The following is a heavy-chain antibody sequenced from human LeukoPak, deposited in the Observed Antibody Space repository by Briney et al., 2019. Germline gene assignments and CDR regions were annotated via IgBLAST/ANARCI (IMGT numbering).Heavy chain of an antibody. D-gene: IGHD3-22*01. Sequence: PSETLSLTCTVSGGSITSSTYNWGWIRQPPGKGLEWIGSIYHSGSTFYNPSLKSRVTISINTSKNQFPLKLSSVTAADTAVYYCASQPYYDSSGYYFYGGQGTLVTVSS. CDR3: ASQPYYDSSGYYFY. J-gene: IGHJ4*02. V-gene: IGHV4-39*01. CDR2: IYHSGST. CDR1: GGSITSSTYN.